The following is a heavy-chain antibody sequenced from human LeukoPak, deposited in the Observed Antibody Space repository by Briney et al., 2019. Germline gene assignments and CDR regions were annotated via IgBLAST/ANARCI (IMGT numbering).Heavy chain of an antibody. CDR2: IYYSGST. CDR3: ARGRNSSSSKTHVDY. V-gene: IGHV4-59*12. CDR1: GGSISSYY. J-gene: IGHJ4*02. D-gene: IGHD6-13*01. Sequence: PSETLSLTCTVSGGSISSYYWSWIRQPPGKGLEWIGYIYYSGSTNYNPSLKSRVTISVDTSKNQFSLKLSSVTAADTAVYYCARGRNSSSSKTHVDYWGQGTLVTVSS.